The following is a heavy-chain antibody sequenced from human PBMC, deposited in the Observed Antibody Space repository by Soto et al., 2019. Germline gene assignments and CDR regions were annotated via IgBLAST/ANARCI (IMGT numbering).Heavy chain of an antibody. J-gene: IGHJ4*02. CDR1: GFTFSG. D-gene: IGHD2-2*02. V-gene: IGHV3-30*03. Sequence: QKQLVESGGGAVQPGRSLRLSCIASGFTFSGMHWIRQAPGKGLEWVADISNDGNQKWYADSVKGRFTISRDNSKNTVFLQMNGLRSEDTAMYYCVSGEGRNGHYTRFDYWGQGTLVTVSS. CDR2: ISNDGNQK. CDR3: VSGEGRNGHYTRFDY.